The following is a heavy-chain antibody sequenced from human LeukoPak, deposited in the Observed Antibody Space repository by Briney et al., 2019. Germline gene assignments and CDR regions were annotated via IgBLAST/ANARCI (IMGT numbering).Heavy chain of an antibody. V-gene: IGHV3-11*05. CDR2: ITSGSSYT. CDR3: ARELYSSGWHGVDS. CDR1: GFTFSSYW. D-gene: IGHD6-19*01. J-gene: IGHJ4*02. Sequence: GGSLRLSCAASGFTFSSYWMHWVRQAPGKGLEWVSYITSGSSYTNYADSVKGRFTISRDNAKNSLYLQMNSLRAEDTAVYYCARELYSSGWHGVDSWGQGTLVTVSS.